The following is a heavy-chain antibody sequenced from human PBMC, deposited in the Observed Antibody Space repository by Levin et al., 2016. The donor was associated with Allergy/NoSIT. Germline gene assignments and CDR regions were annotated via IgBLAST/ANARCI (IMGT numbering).Heavy chain of an antibody. Sequence: GESLKISCAASGFTFSSYGMHWVRQAPGKGLEWVAVISYDGSNKYYADSVKGRFTISRDNSKNTLYLQMNSLRAEDTAVYYCAYLPMSKTQPIDYWGQGTLVTVSS. V-gene: IGHV3-30*03. CDR2: ISYDGSNK. D-gene: IGHD2-2*02. CDR3: AYLPMSKTQPIDY. CDR1: GFTFSSYG. J-gene: IGHJ4*02.